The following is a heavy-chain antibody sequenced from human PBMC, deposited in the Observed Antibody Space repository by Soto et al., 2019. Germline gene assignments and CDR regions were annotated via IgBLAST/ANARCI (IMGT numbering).Heavy chain of an antibody. J-gene: IGHJ5*02. V-gene: IGHV4-59*01. CDR1: GGSISSYY. CDR2: IYYSGST. Sequence: SETLSLTCTVSGGSISSYYWSWIRQPPGKGLEWIGYIYYSGSTNYNSSLKSRVTISVDTSKNQFSLKLSSVTAADTAVYYCARDSIVGATNWFDPWGQGTLVTVSS. CDR3: ARDSIVGATNWFDP. D-gene: IGHD1-26*01.